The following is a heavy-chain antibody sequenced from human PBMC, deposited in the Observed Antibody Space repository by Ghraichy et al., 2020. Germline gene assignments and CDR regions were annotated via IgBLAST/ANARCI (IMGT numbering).Heavy chain of an antibody. CDR2: INSDGSST. Sequence: GGSLRLSCAASGFTFSSYWMHWVRQAPGKGLVWVSRINSDGSSTSYADSVKGRFTISRDNAKNTLYLQMNSLRAEDTAVYYCARVLDRVGELPPFVDGMDVWGQGTTVTVSS. J-gene: IGHJ6*02. D-gene: IGHD3-10*01. CDR1: GFTFSSYW. CDR3: ARVLDRVGELPPFVDGMDV. V-gene: IGHV3-74*01.